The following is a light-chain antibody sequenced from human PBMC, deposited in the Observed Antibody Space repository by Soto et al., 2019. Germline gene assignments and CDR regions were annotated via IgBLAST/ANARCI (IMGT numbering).Light chain of an antibody. Sequence: QPVLTQPPSVSGAPGQRVTISCTGSSSNIGAGYDVYWYQQLPGTAPKLLIYGNNNRPSGVPDRFSGSKSGTSASLAITGLQAEDEADYYCQSYDRSLSGSVFGGGTKLTVL. CDR3: QSYDRSLSGSV. CDR1: SSNIGAGYD. CDR2: GNN. J-gene: IGLJ3*02. V-gene: IGLV1-40*01.